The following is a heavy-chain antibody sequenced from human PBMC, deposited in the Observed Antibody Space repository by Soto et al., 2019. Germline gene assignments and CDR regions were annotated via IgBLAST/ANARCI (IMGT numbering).Heavy chain of an antibody. CDR2: ISGSGGST. D-gene: IGHD4-4*01. CDR3: AKDRQYPRDYFHY. CDR1: GFTFSDYA. J-gene: IGHJ4*02. Sequence: EVQVLESGGGLAQPGGSLRLSCVASGFTFSDYAMAWVRQSPGKGLEWVSSISGSGGSTYYADSVKGRFTISRDNSKNTVFLQMDSLRAEDTAVYYCAKDRQYPRDYFHYWGQGTLVTVSS. V-gene: IGHV3-23*01.